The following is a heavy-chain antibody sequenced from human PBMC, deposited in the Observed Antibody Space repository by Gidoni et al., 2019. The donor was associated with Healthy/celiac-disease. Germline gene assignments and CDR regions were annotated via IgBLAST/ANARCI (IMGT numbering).Heavy chain of an antibody. CDR3: TGFHPRGTYYYYMDV. CDR1: GFTFGAYA. Sequence: EVQLVESGGGLVQPGRSLRLYCTASGFTFGAYAMSWFRQAPGKGLEWVGFIRSKAYGGTTEYAASVKGRFTISRDDSKSIAYLQMNSLKTEDTAVYYCTGFHPRGTYYYYMDVWGKGTTVTVSS. J-gene: IGHJ6*03. CDR2: IRSKAYGGTT. D-gene: IGHD1-1*01. V-gene: IGHV3-49*03.